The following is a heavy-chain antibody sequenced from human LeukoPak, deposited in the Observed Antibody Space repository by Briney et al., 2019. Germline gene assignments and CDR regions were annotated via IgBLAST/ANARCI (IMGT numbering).Heavy chain of an antibody. D-gene: IGHD3-3*01. J-gene: IGHJ6*03. Sequence: ASVKVSCKASGYTFTSYGISWVRQAPGQGLEWMGWFSAYNGNTNYAQKLQGRVTMTTDTSTSTAYMELRSLRSDDTAVYYCARSKRQSIFGVARSYMDVWGKGTTVTVSS. V-gene: IGHV1-18*01. CDR1: GYTFTSYG. CDR3: ARSKRQSIFGVARSYMDV. CDR2: FSAYNGNT.